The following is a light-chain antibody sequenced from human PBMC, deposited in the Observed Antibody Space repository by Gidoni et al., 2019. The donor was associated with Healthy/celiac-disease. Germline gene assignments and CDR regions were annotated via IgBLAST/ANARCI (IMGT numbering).Light chain of an antibody. CDR1: QSVSSY. CDR2: YAS. J-gene: IGKJ2*01. V-gene: IGKV3-11*01. Sequence: EIVLTQSPATLSLSPGERATLSCRPSQSVSSYLAWYQQKPGQAPRLLIYYASNRATGIPARFSGSGSGTDFTLTISSLEPEDFAVYYCQQRSNWPPYTFXXXTKLEIK. CDR3: QQRSNWPPYT.